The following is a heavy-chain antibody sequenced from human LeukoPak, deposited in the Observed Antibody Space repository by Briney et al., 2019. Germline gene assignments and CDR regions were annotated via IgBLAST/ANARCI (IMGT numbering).Heavy chain of an antibody. J-gene: IGHJ5*02. CDR1: GGSISSGSYY. V-gene: IGHV4-61*02. CDR3: ARGGSSWSNSWFDP. CDR2: IYTSGST. Sequence: TSETLSLTCTVSGGSISSGSYYWSWIRQPAGKGLEWIGRIYTSGSTNYNPSLKSRVTISVDTSKNQFSLKLSSVTAADTAVYYCARGGSSWSNSWFDPWGQGTLVTVSS. D-gene: IGHD6-13*01.